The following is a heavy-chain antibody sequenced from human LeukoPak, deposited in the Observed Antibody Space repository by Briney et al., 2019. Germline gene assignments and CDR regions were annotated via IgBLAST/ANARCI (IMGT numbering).Heavy chain of an antibody. J-gene: IGHJ4*02. CDR3: AAGGSGSPTF. CDR1: GGSFRGYY. CDR2: INHSGST. D-gene: IGHD3-10*01. V-gene: IGHV4-34*01. Sequence: SETLSLTCAVYGGSFRGYYWSWIRQPPGKGLEWIGEINHSGSTNYNPSLKSRVTISVDTSKNQFSLKLSSVTAADTAVYYCAAGGSGSPTFWGQGTLVTVSS.